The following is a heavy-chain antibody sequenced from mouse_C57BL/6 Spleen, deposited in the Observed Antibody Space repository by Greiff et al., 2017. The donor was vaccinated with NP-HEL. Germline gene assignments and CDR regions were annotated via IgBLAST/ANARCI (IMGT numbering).Heavy chain of an antibody. CDR3: AREGVSTGTDYFDY. J-gene: IGHJ2*01. V-gene: IGHV5-4*01. CDR1: GFTFSSYA. CDR2: ISDGGSYT. D-gene: IGHD4-1*02. Sequence: EVKLVESGGGLVKPGGSLKLSCAASGFTFSSYAMSWVRQTPEKRLEWVATISDGGSYTYYPDNVKGRFTISRDNAKNNLYLQMSHLKSEDTAMYYCAREGVSTGTDYFDYWGQGTTLTVSS.